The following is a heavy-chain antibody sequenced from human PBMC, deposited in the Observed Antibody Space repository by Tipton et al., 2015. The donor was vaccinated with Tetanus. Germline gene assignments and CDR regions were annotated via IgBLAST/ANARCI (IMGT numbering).Heavy chain of an antibody. Sequence: AASGFTFSSYAMHWVRQAPGKGLEWVAVISYDGSNKYYADSVKGRFTISRDNSKNTLYLQMNSLRAEDTGVYYCARVGGGYYDSSGYLGASKNLGGNFDYWGQGTLVTVSS. V-gene: IGHV3-30-3*01. CDR3: ARVGGGYYDSSGYLGASKNLGGNFDY. CDR2: ISYDGSNK. CDR1: GFTFSSYA. D-gene: IGHD3-22*01. J-gene: IGHJ4*02.